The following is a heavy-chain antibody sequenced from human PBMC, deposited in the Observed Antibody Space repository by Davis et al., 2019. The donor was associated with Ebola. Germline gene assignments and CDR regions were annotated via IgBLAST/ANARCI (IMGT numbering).Heavy chain of an antibody. D-gene: IGHD2-15*01. V-gene: IGHV3-30*02. Sequence: PGGSLRLSCAASGFTFSRYGMHWARQAPGKGLEWVTFIKSDGSEKVYVDSVGGRFTISRDNSKNTLYLQMNSLTPEDTAVYYCAKDDTPMDVWGPGTTVTVSS. CDR3: AKDDTPMDV. CDR2: IKSDGSEK. CDR1: GFTFSRYG. J-gene: IGHJ6*02.